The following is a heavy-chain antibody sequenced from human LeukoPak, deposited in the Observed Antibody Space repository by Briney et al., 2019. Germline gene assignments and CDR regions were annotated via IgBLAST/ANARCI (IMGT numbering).Heavy chain of an antibody. D-gene: IGHD3-10*01. CDR1: GFTFSSYW. CDR2: IKQDGSEK. V-gene: IGHV3-7*01. J-gene: IGHJ4*02. Sequence: GGSLRLSCAASGFTFSSYWMSWVRQAPGKGLEWEANIKQDGSEKYYVDSVKGRFTISRDNAKNSLYLQMNSLRAEDTAVYYCASVYGSGSMGRYWGQGTLVTVSS. CDR3: ASVYGSGSMGRY.